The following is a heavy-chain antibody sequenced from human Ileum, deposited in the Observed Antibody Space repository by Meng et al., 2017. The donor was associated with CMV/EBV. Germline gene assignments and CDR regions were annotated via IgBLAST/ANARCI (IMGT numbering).Heavy chain of an antibody. J-gene: IGHJ4*02. CDR3: ARELRWSGYYTPGY. V-gene: IGHV1-18*01. D-gene: IGHD3-3*01. CDR1: GYTFTSYG. Sequence: ASGYTFTSYGISWVRQAPGQGLEWMGWISAYNGNTNYAQKLQGRVTMTTDTSTSTAYMELRSLRSDDTAVYYCARELRWSGYYTPGYWGQGTLVTVSS. CDR2: ISAYNGNT.